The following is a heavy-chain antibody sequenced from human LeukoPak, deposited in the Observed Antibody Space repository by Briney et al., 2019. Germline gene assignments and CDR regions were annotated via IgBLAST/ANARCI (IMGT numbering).Heavy chain of an antibody. CDR2: ISYDGDNT. CDR3: ARDGVATNDY. D-gene: IGHD5-24*01. V-gene: IGHV3-30-3*01. Sequence: GKSLRLSCAASEPIFSTYTMHWVRQAPGKGLEWVATISYDGDNTFHADSVQGRFSISRDNSKNTLFLQMNSLRAEDTAVYYCARDGVATNDYWGQGILVTVSS. J-gene: IGHJ4*02. CDR1: EPIFSTYT.